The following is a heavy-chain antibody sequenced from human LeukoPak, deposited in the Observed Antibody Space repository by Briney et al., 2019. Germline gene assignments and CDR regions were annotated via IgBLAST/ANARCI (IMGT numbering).Heavy chain of an antibody. V-gene: IGHV3-7*01. D-gene: IGHD6-19*01. CDR3: AGGSGWLIDY. CDR1: GFIFSSYW. CDR2: IKQEGSEK. J-gene: IGHJ4*02. Sequence: GGSLRLSCAASGFIFSSYWMNWVRQAPGKGLEWVANIKQEGSEKYYVDSVKGRFTISRDNAKNSLYLQMDSLRSEDTAVYYCAGGSGWLIDYWGQGTLVTVSS.